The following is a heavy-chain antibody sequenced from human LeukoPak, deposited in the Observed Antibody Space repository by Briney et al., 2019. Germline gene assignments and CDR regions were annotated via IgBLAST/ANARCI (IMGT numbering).Heavy chain of an antibody. J-gene: IGHJ4*02. D-gene: IGHD3-22*01. V-gene: IGHV1-69*13. Sequence: SVKVSCKASGGTFSSYAISWVRQAPGQGLEWMGGIIPIFGTANYAQKFQGRVTITADESTSTAYMELSSLRSEDTAVHYCATDSSGYYPKVFDYWGQGTLVTVSS. CDR3: ATDSSGYYPKVFDY. CDR2: IIPIFGTA. CDR1: GGTFSSYA.